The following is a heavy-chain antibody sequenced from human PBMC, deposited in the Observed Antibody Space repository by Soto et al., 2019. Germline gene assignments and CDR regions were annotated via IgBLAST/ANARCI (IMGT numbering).Heavy chain of an antibody. Sequence: ASVKVSCKVSGYTLTELSMHWVRQAPGKGLEWMGGFDPEDGETIYAQKFQGRVTMTEDTSTDTAYMELSSLRSEDTAVYYCATAGYYDSSGFTFDYWGQGTLVTVSS. D-gene: IGHD3-22*01. V-gene: IGHV1-24*01. CDR2: FDPEDGET. CDR3: ATAGYYDSSGFTFDY. J-gene: IGHJ4*02. CDR1: GYTLTELS.